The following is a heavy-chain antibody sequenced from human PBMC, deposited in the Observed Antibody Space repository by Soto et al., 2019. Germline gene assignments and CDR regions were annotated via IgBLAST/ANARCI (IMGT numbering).Heavy chain of an antibody. CDR1: GFTFSSYG. Sequence: SGFTFSSYGMHWVRQAPGKGLEWVALISYDGSEKNYVDSVKGRFTIYRDNAKNSLYLQMSSLTAEDSALYYCSRSLDSWGQGTLVTVSS. CDR3: SRSLDS. J-gene: IGHJ4*02. CDR2: ISYDGSEK. V-gene: IGHV3-33*05.